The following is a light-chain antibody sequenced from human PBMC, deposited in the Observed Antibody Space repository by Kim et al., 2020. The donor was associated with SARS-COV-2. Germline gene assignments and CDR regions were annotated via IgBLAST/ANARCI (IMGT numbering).Light chain of an antibody. CDR1: QSVSSSY. Sequence: EIVLTQSPGTLSLSQGERATLSCRASQSVSSSYLAWYQQKPGQAPRLLIYGASSRATGIPDRFSGSGSGTDFTLTISRLEPEDFAVYYCQQYGSSLLLTFGRGTKVDIK. J-gene: IGKJ4*01. V-gene: IGKV3-20*01. CDR2: GAS. CDR3: QQYGSSLLLT.